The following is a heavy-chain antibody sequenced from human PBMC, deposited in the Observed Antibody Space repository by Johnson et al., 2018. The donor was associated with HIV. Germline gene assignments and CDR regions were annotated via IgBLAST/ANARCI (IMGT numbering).Heavy chain of an antibody. Sequence: VQLVESGGGLVKPGGSLRLSCAASGFTFSNAWMSWVRQAPGKGLEWVGRIKSKTDGGTTDYAAPVNGRFTISRADSKSTLYLQMNSLKTEDTAVYYCTTEGEQQLRYAGEAFDIWGQGTMVTVSS. J-gene: IGHJ3*02. CDR3: TTEGEQQLRYAGEAFDI. CDR1: GFTFSNAW. V-gene: IGHV3-15*01. CDR2: IKSKTDGGTT. D-gene: IGHD6-13*01.